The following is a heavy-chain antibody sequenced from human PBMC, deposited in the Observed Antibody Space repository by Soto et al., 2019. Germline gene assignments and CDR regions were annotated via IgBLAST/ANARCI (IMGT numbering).Heavy chain of an antibody. CDR2: ISATGGST. J-gene: IGHJ5*02. D-gene: IGHD2-21*02. CDR1: GFTFSSYT. CDR3: AKGFIRDCGGNCTVDT. Sequence: EVQLVESGGGLVQPGRSLRLSCAASGFTFSSYTMSWVRQAPGKGLEWVSGISATGGSTYYADSVKGRFTFSRDNSKNTLYLQMNSLRAEDTAVYYCAKGFIRDCGGNCTVDTWGQGTLVTVSS. V-gene: IGHV3-23*04.